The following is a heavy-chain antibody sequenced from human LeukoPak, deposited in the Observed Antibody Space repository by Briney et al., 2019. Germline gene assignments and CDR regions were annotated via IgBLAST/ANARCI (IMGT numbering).Heavy chain of an antibody. J-gene: IGHJ1*01. CDR2: ISAYNGNT. Sequence: GASVKVSCKASGYTFTSYGIRWVRQAHGQGLEWMGWISAYNGNTNYAQKLQGRVTMTTDTSTSTDYMELRSLRSDDTAVYYCARELYYYDSSGYGEYFQHWGQGTLVTVSS. CDR1: GYTFTSYG. D-gene: IGHD3-22*01. CDR3: ARELYYYDSSGYGEYFQH. V-gene: IGHV1-18*01.